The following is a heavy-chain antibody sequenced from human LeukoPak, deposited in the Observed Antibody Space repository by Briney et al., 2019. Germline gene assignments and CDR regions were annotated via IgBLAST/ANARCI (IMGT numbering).Heavy chain of an antibody. D-gene: IGHD2-15*01. V-gene: IGHV5-51*01. CDR3: ARPYCSGGSCYYSDTFDI. J-gene: IGHJ3*02. Sequence: GESLKTSCKGSGYSFTSYWIGWVRQMPGKGLEWMGIIYPADSDTRYSPSFQGQVTISADKSISTAYLQWSSLKASDTAMYYCARPYCSGGSCYYSDTFDIWGQGTVVTVSS. CDR1: GYSFTSYW. CDR2: IYPADSDT.